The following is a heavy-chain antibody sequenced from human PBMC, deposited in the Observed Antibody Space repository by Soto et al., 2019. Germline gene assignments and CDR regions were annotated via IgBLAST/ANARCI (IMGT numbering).Heavy chain of an antibody. J-gene: IGHJ4*02. CDR3: AKGLRYFDWLLLDFDY. D-gene: IGHD3-9*01. CDR2: ISYDGSNK. CDR1: GFTFSSYG. V-gene: IGHV3-30*18. Sequence: ARGSLRLSCAASGFTFSSYGMHWVRQAPGKGLEWVAVISYDGSNKYYADSVKGRFTISRDNSKNTLYLQMNSLRAEDTAVYYCAKGLRYFDWLLLDFDYRGQGTLVTVSS.